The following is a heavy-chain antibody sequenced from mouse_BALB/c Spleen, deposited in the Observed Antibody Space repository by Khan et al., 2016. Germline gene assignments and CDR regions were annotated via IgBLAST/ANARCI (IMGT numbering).Heavy chain of an antibody. V-gene: IGHV1S137*01. J-gene: IGHJ4*01. CDR2: ISTYYGEV. D-gene: IGHD2-14*01. Sequence: VQLQESGAELVRPGVSVKISCKGSGYTFTDYALHWVKQSHAKSLEWIGIISTYYGEVTYNQKFKDRATMTVDKSSGTTYLELARLTSEDSAIYYCSRGTSALYYSLDYWGQGTSVTVSS. CDR3: SRGTSALYYSLDY. CDR1: GYTFTDYA.